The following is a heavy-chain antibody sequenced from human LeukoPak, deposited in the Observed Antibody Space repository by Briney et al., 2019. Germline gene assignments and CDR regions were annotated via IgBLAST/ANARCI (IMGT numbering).Heavy chain of an antibody. CDR3: ARGVWEDNPLGVWFDP. Sequence: SETLSVTCTVSGGSISSYYWSWIRQPPGKGLEWIGYIYYSGSTNYNPSLKSRVTISVDTSKNQFSLKLSSVTAADTAVYYCARGVWEDNPLGVWFDPWGQGTLVTVSS. J-gene: IGHJ5*02. CDR2: IYYSGST. V-gene: IGHV4-59*01. D-gene: IGHD3-16*01. CDR1: GGSISSYY.